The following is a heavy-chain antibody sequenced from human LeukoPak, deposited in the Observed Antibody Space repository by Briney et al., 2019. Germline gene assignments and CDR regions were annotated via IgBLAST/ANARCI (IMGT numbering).Heavy chain of an antibody. CDR1: GFTFSSYE. D-gene: IGHD6-19*01. V-gene: IGHV3-48*03. J-gene: IGHJ3*02. Sequence: GGSLRLSCAASGFTFSSYEMNWVRQAPGKGLEGVSYISSSGSTIYYADSVKGRFTISRDNAKNSLYLQMNSLRAEDTAVYYCARDRTTSSGWLDAFDIWGQGTMVTVSS. CDR3: ARDRTTSSGWLDAFDI. CDR2: ISSSGSTI.